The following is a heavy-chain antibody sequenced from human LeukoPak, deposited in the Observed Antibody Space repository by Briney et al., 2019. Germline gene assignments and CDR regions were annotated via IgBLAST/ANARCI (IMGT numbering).Heavy chain of an antibody. J-gene: IGHJ5*02. V-gene: IGHV1-58*02. CDR1: GFTFTSSA. CDR2: IVVGSGNT. D-gene: IGHD6-13*01. CDR3: AAVPGYSSSFP. Sequence: ASVKVSCKASGFTFTSSAMQWVRQARGQRLEWIGWIVVGSGNTNYAQKFQERVTITRDMSTSTAYMELSSLRSEDAAVYYCAAVPGYSSSFPWGQGTLVTVSS.